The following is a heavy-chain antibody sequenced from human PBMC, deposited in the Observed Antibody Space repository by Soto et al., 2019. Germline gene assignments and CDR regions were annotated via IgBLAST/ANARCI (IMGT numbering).Heavy chain of an antibody. Sequence: PGESLKISCKGSGYSFTSYWIGWVRQMPGKGLEWMGIIYPGDSDTRYSPSFQGQVTISADKSISTAYLQWSSLKASDTAMYYCARQKGSSSFLDHYYAMDVWGQGTTVTVSS. V-gene: IGHV5-51*01. CDR1: GYSFTSYW. D-gene: IGHD6-6*01. CDR2: IYPGDSDT. J-gene: IGHJ6*02. CDR3: ARQKGSSSFLDHYYAMDV.